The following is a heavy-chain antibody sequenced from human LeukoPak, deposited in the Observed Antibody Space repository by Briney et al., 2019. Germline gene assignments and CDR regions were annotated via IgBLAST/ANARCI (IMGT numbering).Heavy chain of an antibody. J-gene: IGHJ4*02. Sequence: GGSLRLSCAASGFRFSDFTMTWVRQAPGKGPEWVSAIGGRGGSTYYADSLGGRFTISRDNSKDMLYLQMNSLRAEDTAVYYCAKFGGSYDSSGYYGDFDYWGQGTLVTVSS. V-gene: IGHV3-23*01. CDR1: GFRFSDFT. D-gene: IGHD3-22*01. CDR2: IGGRGGST. CDR3: AKFGGSYDSSGYYGDFDY.